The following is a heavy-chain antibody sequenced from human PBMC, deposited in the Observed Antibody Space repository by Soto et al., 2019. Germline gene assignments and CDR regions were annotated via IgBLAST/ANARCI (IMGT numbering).Heavy chain of an antibody. Sequence: SVNASCKASGGTFENYVINWVRQAPGQGLEWMAGIIPIFGTPNYAQKFQGRVTITADKSTSTAYMELNSLRSEDTAVYYCAGRCDGTNCLAHFDYWGQGTLVTVSS. J-gene: IGHJ4*02. D-gene: IGHD2-2*01. V-gene: IGHV1-69*06. CDR2: IIPIFGTP. CDR1: GGTFENYV. CDR3: AGRCDGTNCLAHFDY.